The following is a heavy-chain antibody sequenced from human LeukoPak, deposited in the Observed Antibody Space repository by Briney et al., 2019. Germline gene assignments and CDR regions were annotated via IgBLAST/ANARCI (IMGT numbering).Heavy chain of an antibody. CDR3: ARSTSHSWDY. CDR1: GDSITSGGYY. CDR2: IYKTGST. Sequence: SETLSLTCTVSGDSITSGGYYWSWIRQRPGKGLEWIGYIYKTGSTYYNPSLKSRVTMSVDTSRNQFSLKLNSVTAADTAVYYCARSTSHSWDYWGQGTLVTVSS. D-gene: IGHD6-13*01. V-gene: IGHV4-31*03. J-gene: IGHJ4*02.